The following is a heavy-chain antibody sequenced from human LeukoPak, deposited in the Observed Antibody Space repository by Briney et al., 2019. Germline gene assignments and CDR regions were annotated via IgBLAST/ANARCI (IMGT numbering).Heavy chain of an antibody. V-gene: IGHV1-69*04. D-gene: IGHD6-6*01. CDR1: GGTFSSYT. Sequence: ASVKVSCKASGGTFSSYTISWVRQAPGQGLEWMGRIIPILGIANYAQKFQGRVTITADKSTSTAYMELSSLRSEDTAVYYCARDKDAIADRQRGAGWFDPWGQGTLVTVSS. CDR2: IIPILGIA. CDR3: ARDKDAIADRQRGAGWFDP. J-gene: IGHJ5*02.